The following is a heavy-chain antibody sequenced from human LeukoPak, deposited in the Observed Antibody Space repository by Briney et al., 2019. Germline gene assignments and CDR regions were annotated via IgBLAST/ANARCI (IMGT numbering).Heavy chain of an antibody. Sequence: GGSLRLSCAASGFTFSSYGMHWVRQAPGKGLEWVAYIQYDGNNQKYADSVKGRFSISRDTSKNIPYLQKNSLRAEDTGVYYCAKSRRPYNWNDGAFFDYWGQGTLVTVSS. J-gene: IGHJ4*02. CDR2: IQYDGNNQ. D-gene: IGHD1-20*01. V-gene: IGHV3-30*02. CDR1: GFTFSSYG. CDR3: AKSRRPYNWNDGAFFDY.